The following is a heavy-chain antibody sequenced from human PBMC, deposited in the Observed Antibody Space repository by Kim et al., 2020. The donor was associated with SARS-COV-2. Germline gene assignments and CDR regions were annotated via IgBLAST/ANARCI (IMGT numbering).Heavy chain of an antibody. CDR1: GGSISSYY. J-gene: IGHJ4*02. CDR3: VGGYNFDY. V-gene: IGHV4-59*01. D-gene: IGHD5-12*01. Sequence: SETLSLTCTVSGGSISSYYWSWIRQPPGKGLEWIGYSSYGVNTYYSPSLKSRVTISVDTSKNHFSLKLTAMTAADTAVYYCVGGYNFDYWGPGALVTVSS. CDR2: SSYGVNT.